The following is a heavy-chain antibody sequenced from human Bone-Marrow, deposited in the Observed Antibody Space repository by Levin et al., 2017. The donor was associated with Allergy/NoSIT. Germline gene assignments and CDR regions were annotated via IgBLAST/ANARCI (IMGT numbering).Heavy chain of an antibody. CDR3: ARSEDSFQISIYYFDS. Sequence: QSGGSLRLSCASSGFTFRNYAMSWVRQAPGKGLEWVSSFSTGGTTYYADSVKGRFTISRDNPKNTLYLQMNSLRAEDTAVYYCARSEDSFQISIYYFDSWGHGTLVSVSS. D-gene: IGHD2-15*01. V-gene: IGHV3-23*01. CDR1: GFTFRNYA. CDR2: FSTGGTT. J-gene: IGHJ4*01.